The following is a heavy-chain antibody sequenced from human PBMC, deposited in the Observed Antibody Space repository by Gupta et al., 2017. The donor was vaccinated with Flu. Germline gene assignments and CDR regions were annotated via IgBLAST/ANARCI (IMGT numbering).Heavy chain of an antibody. CDR3: ARDGDYGTAYYYYGMDV. V-gene: IGHV3-7*01. CDR2: IKQDGSEK. J-gene: IGHJ6*02. Sequence: GKGLEWVANIKQDGSEKYYVDSVKGRFTISRDNAKNSLYLQMNSLRAEDTAVYYCARDGDYGTAYYYYGMDVWGQGTTVTVSS. D-gene: IGHD4-17*01.